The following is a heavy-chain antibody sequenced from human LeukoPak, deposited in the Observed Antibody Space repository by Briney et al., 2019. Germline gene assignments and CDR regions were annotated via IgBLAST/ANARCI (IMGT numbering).Heavy chain of an antibody. J-gene: IGHJ3*02. Sequence: SGGSLRLSCAASGFTFSNAWMSWVRQAPGKGLEWVGRIKSKTDGGTTDYAAPVKGRFTISRDDSKNTPYLQMNSLKTEDTAVYYCTTVVDYYDPNDAFDIWGQGTMVTVSS. V-gene: IGHV3-15*01. D-gene: IGHD3-22*01. CDR2: IKSKTDGGTT. CDR3: TTVVDYYDPNDAFDI. CDR1: GFTFSNAW.